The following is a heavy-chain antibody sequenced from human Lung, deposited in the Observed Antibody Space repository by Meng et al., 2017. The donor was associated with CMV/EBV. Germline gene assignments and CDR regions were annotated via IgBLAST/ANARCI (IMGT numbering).Heavy chain of an antibody. D-gene: IGHD6-25*01. Sequence: GESLKISCAASAFTVSSNYMSWVRQAPGKGLEWVSRINSEGHSATYADSVKGRFTISRDNAKNTLYLQMNSLTAEDTAVYYCLRSQRRPDDDWGQGTLVTVSS. CDR3: LRSQRRPDDD. CDR1: AFTVSSNY. CDR2: INSEGHSA. J-gene: IGHJ4*02. V-gene: IGHV3-74*01.